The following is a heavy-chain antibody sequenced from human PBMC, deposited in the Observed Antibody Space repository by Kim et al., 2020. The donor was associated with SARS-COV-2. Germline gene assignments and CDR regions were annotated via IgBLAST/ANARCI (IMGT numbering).Heavy chain of an antibody. J-gene: IGHJ5*02. CDR3: ARDEDYYDSSGYYP. CDR1: GFTVSSNY. Sequence: GGSLRLSCAASGFTVSSNYMSWVRQAPGKGLEWVSVIYSGGSTYYADSVKGRFTISRDNSKNTLYLQMNSLRAEDTAVYYCARDEDYYDSSGYYPWGQGTLVTVSS. CDR2: IYSGGST. D-gene: IGHD3-22*01. V-gene: IGHV3-66*01.